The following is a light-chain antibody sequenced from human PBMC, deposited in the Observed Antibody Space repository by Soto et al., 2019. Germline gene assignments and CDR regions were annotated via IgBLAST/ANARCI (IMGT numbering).Light chain of an antibody. CDR3: QQLSTYPRT. CDR2: AAS. V-gene: IGKV1-9*01. Sequence: DIQLTQSPSFLSASVGDRVTITCRASQDINSYLAWYQQKPGKAPKLLIYAASTVQSAVPSRFIGGGSGTEVTLTISSLQPEDVATYYCQQLSTYPRTFGQGTRVEF. J-gene: IGKJ1*01. CDR1: QDINSY.